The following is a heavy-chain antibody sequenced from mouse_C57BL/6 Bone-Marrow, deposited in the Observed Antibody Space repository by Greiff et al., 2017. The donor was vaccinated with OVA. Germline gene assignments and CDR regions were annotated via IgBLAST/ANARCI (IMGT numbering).Heavy chain of an antibody. D-gene: IGHD1-1*01. Sequence: VQLQQSGPELVKPGASVKISCKASGYSFTDYNMNWVKQSNGKSLEWIGVINPNYGTTSYNQKFKGKATLTVDQSSSTAYMQLNSLTSEDAAVYYCARRGGSSSYYAMDYWGQGTSVTVSS. V-gene: IGHV1-39*01. CDR3: ARRGGSSSYYAMDY. CDR2: INPNYGTT. J-gene: IGHJ4*01. CDR1: GYSFTDYN.